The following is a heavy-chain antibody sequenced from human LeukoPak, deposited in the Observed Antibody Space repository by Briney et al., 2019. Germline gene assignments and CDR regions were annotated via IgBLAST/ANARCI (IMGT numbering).Heavy chain of an antibody. D-gene: IGHD6-13*01. CDR2: INHSGST. CDR1: GGSFSGYY. Sequence: PSETLSLTCAVYGGSFSGYYWSWIRQPPGKGLEWIGEINHSGSTNYNPSLKSRVTISVDTSKNQFSLKLSSVTAADTAVYYCARGPGSSSWQYLDYRGQGTLVTVSS. J-gene: IGHJ4*02. V-gene: IGHV4-34*01. CDR3: ARGPGSSSWQYLDY.